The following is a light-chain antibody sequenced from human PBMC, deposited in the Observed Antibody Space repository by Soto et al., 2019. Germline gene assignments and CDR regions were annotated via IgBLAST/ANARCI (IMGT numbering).Light chain of an antibody. CDR1: SSDVGGYNY. CDR3: SSYTSSSTGV. J-gene: IGLJ1*01. V-gene: IGLV2-14*01. CDR2: DVS. Sequence: QPVLTQPASGSGSPGQSITISCTGTSSDVGGYNYVSWYQQHPGKAPKLMIYDVSNRPSGVSNRFSGSKSGNTASLTISGLQAEDEADYYCSSYTSSSTGVFGTGTKVTVL.